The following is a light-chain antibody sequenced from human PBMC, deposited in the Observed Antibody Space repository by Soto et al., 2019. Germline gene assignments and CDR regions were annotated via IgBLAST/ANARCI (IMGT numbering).Light chain of an antibody. J-gene: IGLJ1*01. CDR1: SSDVGGYDY. CDR2: DVS. CDR3: SSYTSSSTYV. V-gene: IGLV2-14*01. Sequence: QSVLTQPASVSGSPGQSIAISCTGTSSDVGGYDYVSWYQQHPGKAPKLMIYDVSNRPSGVSNRFSGSKSDNTASLTISGLQAEDEADYYCSSYTSSSTYVFVTGNKVTVL.